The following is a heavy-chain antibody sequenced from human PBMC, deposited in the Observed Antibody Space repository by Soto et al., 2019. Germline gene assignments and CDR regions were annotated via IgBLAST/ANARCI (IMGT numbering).Heavy chain of an antibody. CDR3: AKFYCSANSCSAFDS. CDR2: IYYSGST. J-gene: IGHJ4*02. V-gene: IGHV4-59*01. D-gene: IGHD2-2*01. CDR1: GGSISSYY. Sequence: SETLSLTCIFSGGSISSYYWSWIRQPPGRGLEWIGYIYYSGSTNYNPSLKSRVTISVDTSKNQFSLKLNSVTAADTAVYYCAKFYCSANSCSAFDSWGLGTLVTVSS.